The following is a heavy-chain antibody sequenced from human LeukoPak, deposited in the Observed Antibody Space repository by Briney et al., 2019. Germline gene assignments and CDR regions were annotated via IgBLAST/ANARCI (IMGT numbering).Heavy chain of an antibody. CDR1: GFTFTNFA. J-gene: IGHJ5*01. D-gene: IGHD1-26*01. CDR2: ISGNSGST. CDR3: AREVGWFDS. Sequence: GGSLRLSCAASGFTFTNFAMSCVRQAPGKGLKWVSVISGNSGSTYYADSVKGRFTISRENSKNTLYLQMNSLRAEDTAIYYCAREVGWFDSWGQGTLVTVSS. V-gene: IGHV3-23*01.